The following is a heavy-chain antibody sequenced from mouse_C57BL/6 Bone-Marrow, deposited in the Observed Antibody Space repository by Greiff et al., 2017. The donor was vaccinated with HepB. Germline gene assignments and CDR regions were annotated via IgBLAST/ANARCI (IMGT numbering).Heavy chain of an antibody. CDR3: ARGDYYGSRGYAMDY. CDR2: IYPRDGST. V-gene: IGHV1-78*01. D-gene: IGHD1-1*01. CDR1: GYTFTDHT. J-gene: IGHJ4*01. Sequence: QVQLKESDAELVKPGASVKISCKVSGYTFTDHTIHWMKQRPEQGLEWIGYIYPRDGSTKYNEKFKGKATLTADKSSSTAYMQLNSLTSEDSAVYFCARGDYYGSRGYAMDYWGQGTSVTVSS.